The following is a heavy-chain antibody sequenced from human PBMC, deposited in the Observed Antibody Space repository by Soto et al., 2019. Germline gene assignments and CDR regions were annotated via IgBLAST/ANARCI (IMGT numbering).Heavy chain of an antibody. CDR3: ARHLRGSYALQYYYYGMDV. Sequence: SETLSLTXAVSGGSISSSNWWSWVRQPPGKGLEWIGEIYHSGSTNYNPSLKSRVTISVDKSKNQFSLKLSSVTAADTAVYYCARHLRGSYALQYYYYGMDVWGQGTTVTVSS. D-gene: IGHD2-2*01. CDR1: GGSISSSNW. V-gene: IGHV4-4*02. J-gene: IGHJ6*02. CDR2: IYHSGST.